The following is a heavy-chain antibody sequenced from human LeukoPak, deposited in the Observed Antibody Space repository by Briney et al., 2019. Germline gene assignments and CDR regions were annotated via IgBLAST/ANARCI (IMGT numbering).Heavy chain of an antibody. Sequence: SVKVSCKASGGTFSSYAISWVRQAPGQGLEWMGGIIPIFGTANDAQKFQGRVTITADKSTSTAYMELSSLRSEDTAVYYCARVVPAAYFDYWGQGTLVTVSS. CDR3: ARVVPAAYFDY. J-gene: IGHJ4*02. D-gene: IGHD2-2*01. CDR2: IIPIFGTA. V-gene: IGHV1-69*06. CDR1: GGTFSSYA.